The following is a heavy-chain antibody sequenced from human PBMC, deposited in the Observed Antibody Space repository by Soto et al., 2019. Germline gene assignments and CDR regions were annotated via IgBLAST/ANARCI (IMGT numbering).Heavy chain of an antibody. V-gene: IGHV3-48*04. CDR3: TSAKNWGSVHDAFDI. Sequence: GGSLRLSCAASGFTFSSYSMNWVRQAPGKGLEWVSDISSSSSTIYYADSVKGRFTISRDNAKNSLYLQMNILRAEDTAVYFCTSAKNWGSVHDAFDIWGQGTMVTVSS. J-gene: IGHJ3*02. CDR1: GFTFSSYS. D-gene: IGHD7-27*01. CDR2: ISSSSSTI.